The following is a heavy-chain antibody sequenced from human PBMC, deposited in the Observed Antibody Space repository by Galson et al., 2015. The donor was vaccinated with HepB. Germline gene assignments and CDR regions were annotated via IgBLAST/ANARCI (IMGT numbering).Heavy chain of an antibody. J-gene: IGHJ3*02. Sequence: ETLSLTCDVSGISISGSQYYWGWIRQSPKKGLEWIGSIYYGGRTYFSPSFQSRVSMSVDTSKNQLSLTLSSVTAADTAVYHCARPLVLNGRFTPGVGPFHIWGHGTLVTVSA. CDR2: IYYGGRT. D-gene: IGHD2-8*01. V-gene: IGHV4-39*01. CDR1: GISISGSQYY. CDR3: ARPLVLNGRFTPGVGPFHI.